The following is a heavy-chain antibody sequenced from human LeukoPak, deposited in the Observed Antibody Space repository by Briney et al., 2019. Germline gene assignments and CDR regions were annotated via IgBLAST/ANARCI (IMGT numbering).Heavy chain of an antibody. D-gene: IGHD2-15*01. CDR3: ATLNCSGGSCYEKRYYYYMDV. J-gene: IGHJ6*03. V-gene: IGHV4-59*08. CDR1: GGSISSYY. Sequence: SETLSLTCTVSGGSISSYYWSWIRQPPGKGLEWIGNIYYSGSTNYNPSLKSRVTISVDTSKNQFSLKLSSVTAADTAVYYCATLNCSGGSCYEKRYYYYMDVWGKGTTVTVSS. CDR2: IYYSGST.